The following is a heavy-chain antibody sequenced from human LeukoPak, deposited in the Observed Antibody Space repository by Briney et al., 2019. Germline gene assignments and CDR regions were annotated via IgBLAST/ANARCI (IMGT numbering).Heavy chain of an antibody. Sequence: SETLSLTCTVSGGSISSYYWSWIRQPPGKGLEWIGYIYYSGSTNYNPSLNSRVTISVDTSKHQFSLKLSSVTAADTAVYYCARDLRSYDFWSGYPYYYYYYMDVWGKGTTVTVSS. CDR1: GGSISSYY. D-gene: IGHD3-3*01. J-gene: IGHJ6*03. CDR2: IYYSGST. CDR3: ARDLRSYDFWSGYPYYYYYYMDV. V-gene: IGHV4-59*01.